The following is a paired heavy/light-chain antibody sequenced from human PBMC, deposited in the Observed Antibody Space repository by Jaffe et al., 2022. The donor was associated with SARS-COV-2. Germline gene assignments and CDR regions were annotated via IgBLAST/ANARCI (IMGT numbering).Heavy chain of an antibody. CDR3: AKDMYKWLVRGVGMDV. V-gene: IGHV3-43*01. CDR2: ISWDGGST. CDR1: GFTFDDYT. J-gene: IGHJ6*02. D-gene: IGHD6-19*01. Sequence: EVQLVESGGVVVQPGGSLRLSCAASGFTFDDYTMHWVRQAPGKGLEWVSLISWDGGSTYYADSVKGRFTISRDNSKNSLYLQMNSLRTEDTALYYCAKDMYKWLVRGVGMDVWGQGTTVTVSS.
Light chain of an antibody. CDR1: SSDVGGYNY. Sequence: QSALTQPASVSGSPGQSITISCTGTSSDVGGYNYVSWYQQHPGKAPKLMIYEVSNRPSGVSNRFSGSKSGNTASLTISGLQAEDEADYYCSSYTSSSTLFGGGTKLTVL. J-gene: IGLJ2*01. V-gene: IGLV2-14*01. CDR3: SSYTSSSTL. CDR2: EVS.